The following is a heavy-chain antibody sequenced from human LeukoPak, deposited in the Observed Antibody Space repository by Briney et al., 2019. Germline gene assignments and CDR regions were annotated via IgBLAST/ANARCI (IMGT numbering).Heavy chain of an antibody. J-gene: IGHJ4*02. CDR3: ARGRLGVIDSSIGY. V-gene: IGHV1-69*04. CDR2: IIPILGIA. CDR1: GGTFSSYA. D-gene: IGHD3-22*01. Sequence: SVKVSCKASGGTFSSYAISWVRQAPGQGLEWMGRIIPILGIANYAQKFQGRVTITADKSTSTAYMELSSLRSEDTAVYYCARGRLGVIDSSIGYWGQGTLVTVSS.